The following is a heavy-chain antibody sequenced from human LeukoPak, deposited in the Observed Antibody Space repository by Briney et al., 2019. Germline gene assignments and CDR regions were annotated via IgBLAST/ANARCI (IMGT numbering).Heavy chain of an antibody. D-gene: IGHD1-26*01. V-gene: IGHV5-51*01. CDR2: IYPGASDT. CDR3: ARRVGASTLFDY. Sequence: GESLKISCKGSGYSFTTYWIGWVRQMPGKGLEWMGLIYPGASDTRYSPSFQGQVTISADKSISTAYLQWSSLKASDTAMYCCARRVGASTLFDYWGQGTLVTVSS. J-gene: IGHJ4*02. CDR1: GYSFTTYW.